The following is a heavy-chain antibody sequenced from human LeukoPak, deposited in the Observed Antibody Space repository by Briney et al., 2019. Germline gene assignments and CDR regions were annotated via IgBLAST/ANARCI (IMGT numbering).Heavy chain of an antibody. CDR3: ARDGDYVWGSYRYRLFDY. J-gene: IGHJ4*02. CDR2: INAGNGNT. Sequence: ASVKVSCKASGYTFTSYAMHWVRQAPGQRLEWKGWINAGNGNTKYSQKFQGRVTITRDTSASTAYMELSSLRSEDTAVYYCARDGDYVWGSYRYRLFDYWGQGTLVTVSS. D-gene: IGHD3-16*02. V-gene: IGHV1-3*01. CDR1: GYTFTSYA.